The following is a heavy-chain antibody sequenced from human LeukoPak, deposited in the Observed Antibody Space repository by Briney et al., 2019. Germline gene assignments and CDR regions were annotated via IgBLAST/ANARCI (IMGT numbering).Heavy chain of an antibody. CDR1: GFPFSSFS. CDR3: ATDVRDEYSSGWYPIGY. CDR2: ISSGSRYT. J-gene: IGHJ4*02. D-gene: IGHD6-19*01. V-gene: IGHV3-21*01. Sequence: GGSLRLSCAASGFPFSSFSMNWVRQAPGKGLEWVSAISSGSRYTYYADSVKGRFTISRDNAKNSLYLQMNSLRAEDTAVYYCATDVRDEYSSGWYPIGYWGQGTLVTVSS.